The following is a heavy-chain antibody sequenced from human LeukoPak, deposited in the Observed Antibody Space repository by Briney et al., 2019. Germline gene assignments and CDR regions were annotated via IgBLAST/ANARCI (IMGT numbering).Heavy chain of an antibody. V-gene: IGHV3-48*02. CDR2: ITRSDTI. CDR1: GFTFSSYS. D-gene: IGHD3-16*02. Sequence: GGSLRLACAASGFTFSSYSMTWVRQGPGKGLEWISYITRSDTIFYADSVKGRLTISRDNAKNSLYLQMNSLRDEDTAVYYCARDLGTLSDYWGQGTLVTVSS. CDR3: ARDLGTLSDY. J-gene: IGHJ4*02.